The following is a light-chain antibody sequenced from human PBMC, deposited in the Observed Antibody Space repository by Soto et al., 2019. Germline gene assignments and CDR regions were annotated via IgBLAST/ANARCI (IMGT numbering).Light chain of an antibody. CDR1: QSISNY. CDR3: QQSYSTPLT. CDR2: AAS. V-gene: IGKV1-39*01. Sequence: DLEMTQSPSSLSASVGDRVTITCRASQSISNYLNWYQHKPGKVPKLLIYAASSLQSGVPTRFSGSGSGTDFTLTINSLQPEDFATYYCQQSYSTPLTFGGETKIEIK. J-gene: IGKJ4*01.